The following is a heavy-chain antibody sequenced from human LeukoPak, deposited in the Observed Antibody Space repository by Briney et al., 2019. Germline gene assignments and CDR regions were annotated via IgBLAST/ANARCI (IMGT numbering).Heavy chain of an antibody. J-gene: IGHJ3*02. CDR2: INPSGGST. V-gene: IGHV1-46*03. Sequence: ASVKVSCKASGYTFTSYYMHWVRQAPGQGLEWMGIINPSGGSTNYAQKLEGRVTMNRETKKRTVYMEVSSLRSEDTAVYYCAREGGYCSGGSCSGSAFDIWGQGTMVTVSS. CDR1: GYTFTSYY. D-gene: IGHD2-15*01. CDR3: AREGGYCSGGSCSGSAFDI.